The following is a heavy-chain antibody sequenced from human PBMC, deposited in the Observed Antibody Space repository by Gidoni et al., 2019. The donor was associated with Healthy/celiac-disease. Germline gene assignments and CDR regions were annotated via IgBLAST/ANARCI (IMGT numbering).Heavy chain of an antibody. CDR2: ISYDGSNK. D-gene: IGHD2-2*01. J-gene: IGHJ4*02. CDR1: GFTFSSYA. V-gene: IGHV3-30-3*01. Sequence: QVQLVESGGGVVQPGRSLRLSCAASGFTFSSYAMHWVRQAPGKGLEWVAVISYDGSNKYYADSVKGRFTISRDNSKNTLYLQMNSLRAEDTAVYYCASGGAWGYCSSTSCPPGDYWGQGTLVTVSS. CDR3: ASGGAWGYCSSTSCPPGDY.